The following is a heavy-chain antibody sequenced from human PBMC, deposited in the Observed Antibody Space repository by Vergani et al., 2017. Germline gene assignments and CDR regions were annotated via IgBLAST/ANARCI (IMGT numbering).Heavy chain of an antibody. D-gene: IGHD3-16*01. CDR3: AKHFRGWGIDY. CDR1: GCTLSNYD. J-gene: IGHJ4*02. CDR2: IQFDGSNK. Sequence: QVQLVESGGGVVQRGGSLRLSCATSGCTLSNYDMQWIRQGPGKGLEFVAFIQFDGSNKYYADSVKGRFTLSRDFSKNTLYLQMNSLRTDDTATYYCAKHFRGWGIDYWGQGTQVIVSS. V-gene: IGHV3-30*02.